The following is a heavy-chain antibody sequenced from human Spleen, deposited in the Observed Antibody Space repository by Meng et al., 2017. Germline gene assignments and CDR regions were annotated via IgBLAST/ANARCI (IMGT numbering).Heavy chain of an antibody. J-gene: IGHJ4*02. Sequence: QVHLESAGDELKQPCASVEVSCESSGYSFSADDLPWVRQAPGQGLEWMGHSKPHTGDTLYAQKFQGRVSMTRDTSINTAYVELSGLGSDDTAVYYCVRDENISLGELFGDYWGQGTLVTVSS. CDR3: VRDENISLGELFGDY. V-gene: IGHV1-2*06. CDR2: SKPHTGDT. CDR1: GYSFSADD. D-gene: IGHD2/OR15-2a*01.